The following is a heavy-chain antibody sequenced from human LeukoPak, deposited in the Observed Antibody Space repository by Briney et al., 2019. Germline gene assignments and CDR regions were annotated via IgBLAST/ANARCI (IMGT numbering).Heavy chain of an antibody. J-gene: IGHJ4*01. CDR1: GGSFSGYY. Sequence: PSETLSLTCAVYGGSFSGYYWSWIRQPPGKGLEWIGEINHSGSTNYNPSLKSRVTISVDTSKNQFSLKLSSVTAADTAVYFCARDATIAAPHMFWGHGILVTVSS. CDR3: ARDATIAAPHMF. D-gene: IGHD6-13*01. CDR2: INHSGST. V-gene: IGHV4-34*01.